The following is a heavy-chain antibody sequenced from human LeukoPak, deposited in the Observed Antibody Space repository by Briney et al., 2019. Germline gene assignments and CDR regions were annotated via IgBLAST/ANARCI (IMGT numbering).Heavy chain of an antibody. CDR3: ARDRIRGYYDSSGYYWSGVFDY. V-gene: IGHV1-18*01. D-gene: IGHD3-22*01. CDR2: ISAYNGNT. J-gene: IGHJ4*02. Sequence: ASVKVSCEASGYTFTSYGISWVRQAPGQGLEWMGWISAYNGNTNYAQKLQGRVTMTTDTSTSTAYMELRSLRSDDTAVYYCARDRIRGYYDSSGYYWSGVFDYWGQGTLVTVSS. CDR1: GYTFTSYG.